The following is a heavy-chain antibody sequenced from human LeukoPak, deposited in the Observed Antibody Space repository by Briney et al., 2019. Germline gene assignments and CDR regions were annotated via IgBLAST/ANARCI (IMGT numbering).Heavy chain of an antibody. J-gene: IGHJ4*02. Sequence: PGGSLRLSCVASGFTFDGYAMHWVRQAPGKGLEWVSGISWNSGSIGYADSVKGRFTISRDNAKNSLYLQMNSLRAEDMALYYCAKGGDYVWGSYRPHEFDYWGQGTLVTVSS. CDR3: AKGGDYVWGSYRPHEFDY. CDR1: GFTFDGYA. CDR2: ISWNSGSI. D-gene: IGHD3-16*02. V-gene: IGHV3-9*03.